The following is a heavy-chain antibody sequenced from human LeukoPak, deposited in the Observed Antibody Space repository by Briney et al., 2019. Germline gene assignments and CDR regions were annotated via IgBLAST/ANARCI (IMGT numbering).Heavy chain of an antibody. V-gene: IGHV2-5*01. D-gene: IGHD1-26*01. Sequence: SGPTLVKPTETLTLTSSFSGFSLRSSGVAVGWIRQPPGEAPDWLAVVYWNDDRRYRATLKSRLTITKDTSRNQVVLTMTNMDPVDTGTYYCARGGVGATSGFWFFDVWGRGTLVTVSS. CDR3: ARGGVGATSGFWFFDV. CDR1: GFSLRSSGVA. J-gene: IGHJ2*01. CDR2: VYWNDDR.